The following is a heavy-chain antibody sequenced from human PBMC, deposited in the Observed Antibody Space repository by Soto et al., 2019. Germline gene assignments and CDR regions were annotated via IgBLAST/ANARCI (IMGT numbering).Heavy chain of an antibody. D-gene: IGHD3-3*01. J-gene: IGHJ6*03. CDR1: GGSIRSYY. V-gene: IGHV4-59*01. CDR3: ARVRDDFWSGRPASLRKTEKYYYYYMDV. Sequence: PSETLSLTCTVSGGSIRSYYWSWIRQPPGKGLEWIGHIYDSGSTNYNPSLKSRVTISVDTSKNQFSLKLSSVTAADTAVYYCARVRDDFWSGRPASLRKTEKYYYYYMDVWGKGTTVTVS. CDR2: IYDSGST.